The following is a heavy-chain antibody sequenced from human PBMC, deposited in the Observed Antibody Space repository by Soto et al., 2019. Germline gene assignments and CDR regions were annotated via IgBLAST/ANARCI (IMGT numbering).Heavy chain of an antibody. J-gene: IGHJ4*02. CDR3: ARGPPFNSFLYEGATTLDY. V-gene: IGHV3-33*01. CDR1: GFTFSSYG. D-gene: IGHD1-26*01. Sequence: GGSLRLSCAASGFTFSSYGMHWVRQAPGKGLEWVAVIWYDGSNKYYADSVKGRFTISRDNSKNTLYLQMNSLRAEDTAVYYCARGPPFNSFLYEGATTLDYWGQGTLVTVSS. CDR2: IWYDGSNK.